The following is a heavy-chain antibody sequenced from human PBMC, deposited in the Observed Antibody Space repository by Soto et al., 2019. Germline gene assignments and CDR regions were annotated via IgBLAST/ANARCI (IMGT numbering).Heavy chain of an antibody. J-gene: IGHJ4*02. CDR1: GYTFTSYD. Sequence: ASVKVSCKASGYTFTSYDINWVRQATGQGLEWMGWTNPNSGNTGYAQKFQGRVTMTRNTSISTAYMELSSLRSEDTAVYYCARGYRSGWYGADYFDYWGQGTLVTVSS. D-gene: IGHD6-19*01. CDR3: ARGYRSGWYGADYFDY. V-gene: IGHV1-8*01. CDR2: TNPNSGNT.